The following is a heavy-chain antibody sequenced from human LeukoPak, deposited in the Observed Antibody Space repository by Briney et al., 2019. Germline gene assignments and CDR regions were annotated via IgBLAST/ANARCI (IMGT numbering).Heavy chain of an antibody. J-gene: IGHJ4*02. D-gene: IGHD3-22*01. CDR2: ISGRADST. CDR3: AKVLTTGYYYDY. Sequence: GGSLRLSCAASGFTFNNYALLWVRQAPGKGLEWVCSISGRADSTHYADTVKGRFTISRDNSNNTLYLQMNSLRAEDTAVYYCAKVLTTGYYYDYWGQGTLVTVFS. V-gene: IGHV3-23*01. CDR1: GFTFNNYA.